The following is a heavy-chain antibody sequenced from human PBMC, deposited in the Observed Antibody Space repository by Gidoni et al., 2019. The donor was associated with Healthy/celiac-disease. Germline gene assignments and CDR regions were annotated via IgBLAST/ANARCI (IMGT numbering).Heavy chain of an antibody. D-gene: IGHD3-22*01. V-gene: IGHV3-48*02. J-gene: IGHJ3*02. CDR2: ISSSSSTI. CDR3: ARDQYYYDSSGYFYAFDI. Sequence: EVQLVESGGGLVQPGGSLRLSCAASGFTFSSYIMNWVRQAPGKGLEWVSYISSSSSTIYYADSVKGRFTISRDNAKNSLYLQMNSLRDEDTAVYYCARDQYYYDSSGYFYAFDIWGQGTMVTVSS. CDR1: GFTFSSYI.